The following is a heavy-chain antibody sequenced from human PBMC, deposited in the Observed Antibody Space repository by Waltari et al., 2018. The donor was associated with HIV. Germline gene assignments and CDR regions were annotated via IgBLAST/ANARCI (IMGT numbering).Heavy chain of an antibody. CDR3: ARVAGTGYFDY. V-gene: IGHV4-61*02. CDR2: IYTSGST. J-gene: IGHJ4*02. Sequence: QVQLQESGPGLVKPSQTLSLTCTVSGGPISSGSYYWSWIRQPAGKGLEWIGRIYTSGSTNYNPSLKSRVTISVDTSKNQFSLKLSSVTAADTAVYYCARVAGTGYFDYWGQGTLVTVSS. CDR1: GGPISSGSYY. D-gene: IGHD3-9*01.